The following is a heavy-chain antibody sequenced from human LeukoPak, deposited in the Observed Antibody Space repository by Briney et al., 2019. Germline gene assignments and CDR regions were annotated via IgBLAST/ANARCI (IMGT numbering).Heavy chain of an antibody. J-gene: IGHJ3*02. CDR3: ATISRNDSFGI. V-gene: IGHV1-2*02. CDR1: GYIFTGYY. Sequence: ASVKVSCKAFGYIFTGYYMHWVRQAPGQGLEWMGWINPNSGGTNYAQKFQGRVTMTRDTSITTAYMELSRLRSDDTAVYYCATISRNDSFGIRGQGTMVTVSS. CDR2: INPNSGGT. D-gene: IGHD1-14*01.